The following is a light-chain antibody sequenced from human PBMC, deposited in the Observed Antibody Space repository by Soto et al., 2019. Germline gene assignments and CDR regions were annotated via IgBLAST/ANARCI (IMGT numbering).Light chain of an antibody. CDR2: SNN. V-gene: IGLV1-40*01. CDR3: QSYDSSLSGAYV. J-gene: IGLJ1*01. Sequence: QSVLTQPPSVSGAPGQRVTISCTGSSSNIGAGYDVHWYQRLPGTAPKVLIYSNNNRPSGVPDRFSGSKSGTSASLAITGLQAEDEADYYCQSYDSSLSGAYVFGTGTQLTVL. CDR1: SSNIGAGYD.